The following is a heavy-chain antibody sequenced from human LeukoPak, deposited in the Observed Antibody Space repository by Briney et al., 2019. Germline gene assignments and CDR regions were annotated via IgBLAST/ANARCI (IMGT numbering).Heavy chain of an antibody. V-gene: IGHV4-4*02. CDR1: GGSISSSNW. D-gene: IGHD3-10*01. Sequence: PSETLSLTCAVSGGSISSSNWWSWVRQPPGKGLEWIGEIYHSGSTNYNPSLKSRVTISVDTSKNQFSLKLSSVTAADTAVYYCARSSGSGSPRFDYWGQGTLVTVSS. J-gene: IGHJ4*02. CDR3: ARSSGSGSPRFDY. CDR2: IYHSGST.